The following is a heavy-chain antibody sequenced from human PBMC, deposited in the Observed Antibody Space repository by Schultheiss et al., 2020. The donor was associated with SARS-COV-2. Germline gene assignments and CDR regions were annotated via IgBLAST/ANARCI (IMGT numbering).Heavy chain of an antibody. Sequence: GGSLRLSCAASGFTFSSYAMSWVRQAPGKGLEWVSAISGSGGSTYYADSVKGRFTISRDNSKNTLYLQMNSLRAEDTAVYYCTTGGRFGELWPFDYWGQGTLVTVSS. J-gene: IGHJ4*02. CDR1: GFTFSSYA. D-gene: IGHD3-10*01. CDR3: TTGGRFGELWPFDY. V-gene: IGHV3-23*01. CDR2: ISGSGGST.